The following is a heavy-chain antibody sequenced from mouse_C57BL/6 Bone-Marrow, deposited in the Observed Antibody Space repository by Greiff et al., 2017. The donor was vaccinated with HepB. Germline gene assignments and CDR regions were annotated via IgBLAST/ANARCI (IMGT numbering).Heavy chain of an antibody. CDR1: GYTLTSYG. D-gene: IGHD1-1*01. V-gene: IGHV1-81*01. J-gene: IGHJ3*01. Sequence: QVQLQQSGAELARPGASVKLSCKASGYTLTSYGISWVKQRTGQGLEWIGEIYPRSGNTYYNEKFKGKATLTADKTSSTAYMELRSLTSEDSAVYFCARLYCYGSSYGAWFAYWGQGTLVTVSA. CDR2: IYPRSGNT. CDR3: ARLYCYGSSYGAWFAY.